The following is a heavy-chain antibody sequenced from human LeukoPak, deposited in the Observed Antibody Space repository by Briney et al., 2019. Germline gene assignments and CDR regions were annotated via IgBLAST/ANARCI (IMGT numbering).Heavy chain of an antibody. V-gene: IGHV3-23*01. D-gene: IGHD5-12*01. CDR2: ISGRTGST. J-gene: IGHJ4*02. CDR3: AKCGNSGCHLIDY. CDR1: GFTFSTNA. Sequence: GGSLRLSCAASGFTFSTNAMSWVRQAPGKGLEWVSAISGRTGSTYYSDSVKGRFTISRDNSKSELYLQMDSLRAEDTAVYYCAKCGNSGCHLIDYWGQGTLVTVSS.